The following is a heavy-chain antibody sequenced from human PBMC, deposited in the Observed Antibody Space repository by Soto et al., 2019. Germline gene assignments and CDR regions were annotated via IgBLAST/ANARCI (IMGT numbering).Heavy chain of an antibody. J-gene: IGHJ6*02. CDR2: ISPYSGNT. D-gene: IGHD3-16*01. Sequence: QVQLVQSGDEVRKPGSSVKVSCKASGYIFVNYGIAWVRQAPGQGLEWMGWISPYSGNTHYARKVQGRLTMTTDTSTSAAYMDLGSLTSDDTAVYYCVMVDNYVTPTPQDVWGQGTTVTVSS. V-gene: IGHV1-18*01. CDR3: VMVDNYVTPTPQDV. CDR1: GYIFVNYG.